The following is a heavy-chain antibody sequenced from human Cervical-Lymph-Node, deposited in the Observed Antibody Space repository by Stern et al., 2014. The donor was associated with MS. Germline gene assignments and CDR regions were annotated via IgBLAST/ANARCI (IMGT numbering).Heavy chain of an antibody. J-gene: IGHJ3*01. V-gene: IGHV5-51*01. CDR1: GYTFSNFW. CDR2: IYPADSDT. D-gene: IGHD3-22*01. CDR3: VRRRDSAGYDTFDL. Sequence: VQLVQSGAEVKKPGESLKISCRTSGYTFSNFWIGWVRQMPGKGLEWMGVIYPADSDTTYSPSFQGQGTISADESISPAYLQWRSLKASDTAMYYCVRRRDSAGYDTFDLWGQGTMLIVSS.